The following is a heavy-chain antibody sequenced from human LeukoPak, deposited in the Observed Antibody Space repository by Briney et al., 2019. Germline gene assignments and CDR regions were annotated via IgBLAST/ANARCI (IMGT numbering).Heavy chain of an antibody. V-gene: IGHV4-38-2*02. J-gene: IGHJ5*02. Sequence: SETLSLTCTVSGGSTSNYYWGWIRQPPGKGLEWIGNIYHRGSTYYNPSLKSRVTISVDTSKNQFSLKLSSVTAADTAVYYCARVRVVVIATGEMLWFDPWGQGTLVTVSS. D-gene: IGHD2-21*01. CDR3: ARVRVVVIATGEMLWFDP. CDR2: IYHRGST. CDR1: GGSTSNYY.